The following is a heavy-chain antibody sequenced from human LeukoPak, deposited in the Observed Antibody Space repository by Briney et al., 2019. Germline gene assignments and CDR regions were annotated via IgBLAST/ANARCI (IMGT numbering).Heavy chain of an antibody. Sequence: GGSLRLSCAASGFTFSSYSMNWVRQAPGKGLEWVSSISSSSSYIYYADSVKGRFTISRDNAKNSLYLQMNSLRAEDTAVYYRARLRGSYGIYYFDYWGQGTLVTVSS. CDR2: ISSSSSYI. D-gene: IGHD5-18*01. CDR3: ARLRGSYGIYYFDY. J-gene: IGHJ4*02. CDR1: GFTFSSYS. V-gene: IGHV3-21*01.